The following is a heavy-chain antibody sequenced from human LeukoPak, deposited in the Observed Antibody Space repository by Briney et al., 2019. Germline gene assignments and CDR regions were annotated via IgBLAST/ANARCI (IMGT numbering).Heavy chain of an antibody. CDR3: ARDPAYYGMDV. CDR2: MNPNSGNT. CDR1: GYTFTGYY. V-gene: IGHV1-8*02. J-gene: IGHJ6*02. Sequence: ASVKVSCKASGYTFTGYYMHWVRQATGQGLEWMGWMNPNSGNTGYAQKFQGRVTMTRNTSISTAYMELSSLRSEDTAVYYCARDPAYYGMDVWGQGTTVTVPS. D-gene: IGHD2-2*01.